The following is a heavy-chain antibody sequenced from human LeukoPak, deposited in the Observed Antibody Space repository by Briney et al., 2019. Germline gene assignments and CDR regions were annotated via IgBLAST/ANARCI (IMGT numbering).Heavy chain of an antibody. CDR3: AAAQRIGYNWNDTLSAFDI. CDR2: IVVGSGNT. Sequence: SVKVSCKASGFTFTSSAVQWVRQARGQRLEWIGWIVVGSGNTNYAQKFQERVTITRDMSTSTAYMELSSLRSEDTAVYYCAAAQRIGYNWNDTLSAFDIWGQGTMVTVSS. V-gene: IGHV1-58*01. J-gene: IGHJ3*02. D-gene: IGHD1-1*01. CDR1: GFTFTSSA.